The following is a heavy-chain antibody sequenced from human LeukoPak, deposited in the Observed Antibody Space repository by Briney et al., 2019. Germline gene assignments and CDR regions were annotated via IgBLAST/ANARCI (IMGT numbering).Heavy chain of an antibody. V-gene: IGHV1-8*03. CDR1: GYMFTNYD. J-gene: IGHJ6*03. Sequence: ASVKVSCKASGYMFTNYDINWVRQATGQGLEWMGWMNPQSGNTGYAQKFRGRVTITRDTSITTAYMELSSLKSEDTAVSYCARGPNYSNFGSAYYYYMDVWGKGTTVTVSS. D-gene: IGHD4-11*01. CDR3: ARGPNYSNFGSAYYYYMDV. CDR2: MNPQSGNT.